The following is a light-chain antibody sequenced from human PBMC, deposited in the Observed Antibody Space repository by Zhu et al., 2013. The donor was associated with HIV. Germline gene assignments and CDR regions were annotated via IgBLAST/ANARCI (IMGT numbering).Light chain of an antibody. CDR2: NTN. V-gene: IGLV7-43*01. CDR3: LLYYGGARV. J-gene: IGLJ3*02. Sequence: QTVVTQEPSLTVSPGGTVTLTCASSTGAVTSGYYPNWFQQKPGQPPRPLIYNTNNKHSWTPARFSGSLLGGKAALTLSGVQPEDEAEYYCLLYYGGARVFGGGTKLTVL. CDR1: TGAVTSGYY.